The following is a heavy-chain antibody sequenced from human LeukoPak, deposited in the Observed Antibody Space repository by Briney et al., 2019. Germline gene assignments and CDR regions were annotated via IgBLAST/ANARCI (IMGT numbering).Heavy chain of an antibody. CDR1: GFTFSSYW. V-gene: IGHV3-7*01. Sequence: GGSLRLSCAASGFTFSSYWMSWVRQAPGKGLEWVANIKQDGSEKYYVDSVKGRFTISRDNAKNSLYLQMNSLRAEGTAVYYCARDRGGTTVVTTTYFDYWGQGTLVTVSS. CDR2: IKQDGSEK. J-gene: IGHJ4*02. CDR3: ARDRGGTTVVTTTYFDY. D-gene: IGHD4-23*01.